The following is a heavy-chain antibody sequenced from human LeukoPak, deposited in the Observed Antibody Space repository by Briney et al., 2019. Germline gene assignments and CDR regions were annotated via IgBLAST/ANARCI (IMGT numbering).Heavy chain of an antibody. CDR1: GFTFSTYC. J-gene: IGHJ4*02. V-gene: IGHV3-21*01. CDR2: ISSSSSYI. D-gene: IGHD3-22*01. Sequence: GGSLRLSCAASGFTFSTYCMNWVRQAPGKGLEWVSSISSSSSYIYYADSLKGRFTISRDNAKNSLYLQMNSLRAEDTAVYYCARGSYDSSGYYLYQQAYWGQGTLVTVSS. CDR3: ARGSYDSSGYYLYQQAY.